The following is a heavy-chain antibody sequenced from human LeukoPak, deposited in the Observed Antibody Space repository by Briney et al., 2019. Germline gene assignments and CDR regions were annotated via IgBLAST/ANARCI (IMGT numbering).Heavy chain of an antibody. J-gene: IGHJ3*02. Sequence: GESLKISCKGSGYSFTSYDINWVRQATGQGLEWMEWMNPNSGNTGYAQRFQGRVTITRNTSISTAYMELSSLRSEDTAVFYCARVPGLVSSSRRAFDIWGQGTMVTVSS. D-gene: IGHD6-13*01. V-gene: IGHV1-8*03. CDR2: MNPNSGNT. CDR3: ARVPGLVSSSRRAFDI. CDR1: GYSFTSYD.